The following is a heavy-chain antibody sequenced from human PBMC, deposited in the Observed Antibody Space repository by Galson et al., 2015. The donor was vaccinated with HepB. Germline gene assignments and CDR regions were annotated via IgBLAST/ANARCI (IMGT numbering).Heavy chain of an antibody. D-gene: IGHD4-17*01. CDR1: GFTFGDYA. V-gene: IGHV3-49*03. J-gene: IGHJ6*02. CDR2: IRSKAYGGTT. Sequence: SLRLSCAASGFTFGDYAMSWFRQAPGKGLEWVGFIRSKAYGGTTEYAASVKGRFTISRDDSKSIAYLQMNSLKTEDTAVYYCTRRGSLEYGDYDYFYYYYGMDVWGQGTTATVSS. CDR3: TRRGSLEYGDYDYFYYYYGMDV.